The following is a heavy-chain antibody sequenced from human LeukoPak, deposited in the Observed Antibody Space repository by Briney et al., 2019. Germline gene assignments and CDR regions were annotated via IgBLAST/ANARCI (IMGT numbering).Heavy chain of an antibody. CDR1: GYTFTSYA. CDR2: IIPLFGTP. V-gene: IGHV1-69*06. D-gene: IGHD2-15*01. J-gene: IGHJ6*04. CDR3: ASATLRCSGGSCYEMDV. Sequence: ASVKVSCKASGYTFTSYAMNWVRQAPGQGLEWMGGIIPLFGTPDYAQKLQDRLTITADNSTSTAYMELSSLRSEDTAVYYCASATLRCSGGSCYEMDVWGKGTTVTVSS.